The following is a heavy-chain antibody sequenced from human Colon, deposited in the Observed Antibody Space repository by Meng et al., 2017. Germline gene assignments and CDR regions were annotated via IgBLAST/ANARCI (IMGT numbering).Heavy chain of an antibody. D-gene: IGHD1-26*01. CDR2: INPNSGVT. J-gene: IGHJ4*02. V-gene: IGHV1-2*02. CDR3: ARMGAGAAFDF. Sequence: QVHLVQSGAEVKTPGSSVKISCEASGYTFTTFFLNWVRQTPDQGFEWLGWINPNSGVTNFAQKFQGRVTMTRDTSISTAYMELASLRSDDTGVYYCARMGAGAAFDFWGQGTLVTVSS. CDR1: GYTFTTFF.